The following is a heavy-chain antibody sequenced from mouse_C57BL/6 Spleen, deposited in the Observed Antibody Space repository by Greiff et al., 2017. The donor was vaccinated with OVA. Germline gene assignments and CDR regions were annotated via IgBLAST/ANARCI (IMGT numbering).Heavy chain of an antibody. CDR3: ARALLRGFAY. CDR2: ISYDGSN. D-gene: IGHD1-1*01. V-gene: IGHV3-6*01. Sequence: VQLQQSGPGLVKPSQSLSLTCSVTGYSITSGYYWNWIRQFPGNKLEWMGYISYDGSNNYNPSLKNRISITRDTSKNQFFLKLNSVTTEDTATYYCARALLRGFAYWGQGTLVTVSA. J-gene: IGHJ3*01. CDR1: GYSITSGYY.